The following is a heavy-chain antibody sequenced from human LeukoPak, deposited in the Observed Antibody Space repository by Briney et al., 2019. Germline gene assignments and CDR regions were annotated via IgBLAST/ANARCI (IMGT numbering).Heavy chain of an antibody. V-gene: IGHV3-7*01. CDR2: IKQDGSEK. D-gene: IGHD4-17*01. Sequence: PGGSLRLSCTASGFIFSSYWMSWVRQAPGKGLEWVANIKQDGSEKYYLDSVKGRFTISRDNAKNLLYLDMNSLRAEDTAVYYCARGHTAVTRHFDFWGQGTLVTVSS. J-gene: IGHJ4*02. CDR1: GFIFSSYW. CDR3: ARGHTAVTRHFDF.